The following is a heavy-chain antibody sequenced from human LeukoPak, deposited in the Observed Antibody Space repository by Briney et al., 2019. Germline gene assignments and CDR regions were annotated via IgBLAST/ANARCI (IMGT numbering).Heavy chain of an antibody. CDR1: VGSISSYY. Sequence: SETLSLTCTVSVGSISSYYWSWIRQPAGKGLEWIGRIYTSGSTNYNPSLKRRVTISVDTSKNQFSLKLSSVTAADTAVYYCARNLPRQLDSWGQGTLVTVSS. J-gene: IGHJ5*02. V-gene: IGHV4-4*07. CDR2: IYTSGST. CDR3: ARNLPRQLDS.